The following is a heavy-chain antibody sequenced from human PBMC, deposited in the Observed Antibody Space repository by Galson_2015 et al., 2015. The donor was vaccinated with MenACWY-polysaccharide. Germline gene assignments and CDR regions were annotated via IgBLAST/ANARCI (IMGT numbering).Heavy chain of an antibody. CDR3: AHVMITFGGVIGDDAFDV. V-gene: IGHV2-5*02. CDR2: IYWAVDN. J-gene: IGHJ3*01. D-gene: IGHD3-16*01. Sequence: PALVKPTQPLTLTCTFSGVSLITKGVGVNCIRQPPGKALEWLAVIYWAVDNRYSPSLRSRLTVTKDTSKNQVVLTMTNMDPVDTATYYCAHVMITFGGVIGDDAFDVWGQGTMVTVSS. CDR1: GVSLITKGVG.